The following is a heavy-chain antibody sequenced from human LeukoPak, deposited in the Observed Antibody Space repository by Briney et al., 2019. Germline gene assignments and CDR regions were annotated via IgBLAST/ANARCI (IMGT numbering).Heavy chain of an antibody. Sequence: GGSLRLSWAASGFTFSDYYMSWIRQAQGKGWGWGSYISSSSSYKNYADSVKGRFTISRDNAKKSLYLKMNSLRAEDTAVYYCARSIGYYDFWSGYQTDWGQGTLVTVSS. D-gene: IGHD3-3*01. V-gene: IGHV3-11*06. CDR1: GFTFSDYY. J-gene: IGHJ4*02. CDR2: ISSSSSYK. CDR3: ARSIGYYDFWSGYQTD.